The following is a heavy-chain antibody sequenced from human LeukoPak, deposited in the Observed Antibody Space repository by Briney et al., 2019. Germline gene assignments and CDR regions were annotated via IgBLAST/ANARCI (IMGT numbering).Heavy chain of an antibody. CDR3: ATGSASGIYPIDY. V-gene: IGHV4-34*01. Sequence: PSETLSLTCAVSRGSFSVYYWSWIRQPPGKGLEWIGEVNHLGRTNYNPSLKSRVTMSLDTSKKEVSLKLTSVTAADTAVYYCATGSASGIYPIDYWGQGTLVTVSS. D-gene: IGHD6-19*01. J-gene: IGHJ4*02. CDR1: RGSFSVYY. CDR2: VNHLGRT.